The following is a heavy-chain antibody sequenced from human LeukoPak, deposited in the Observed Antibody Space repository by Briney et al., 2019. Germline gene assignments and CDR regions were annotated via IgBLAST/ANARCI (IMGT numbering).Heavy chain of an antibody. CDR3: ATDKGGAPFDI. V-gene: IGHV3-33*01. D-gene: IGHD4-23*01. Sequence: PGGSQRLSCAASGFTLSNYGMHWVRQAPGKGLEGVAVICHDGSNKISADSVKGRFTISRDNSEKTLYLQMNSLRVEDTAVYYCATDKGGAPFDIWGQGTMVTVPP. CDR1: GFTLSNYG. CDR2: ICHDGSNK. J-gene: IGHJ3*02.